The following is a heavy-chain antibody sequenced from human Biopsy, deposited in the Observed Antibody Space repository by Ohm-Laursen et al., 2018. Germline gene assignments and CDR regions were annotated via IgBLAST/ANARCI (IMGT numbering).Heavy chain of an antibody. D-gene: IGHD1-1*01. CDR2: ISLHSGSR. CDR1: GFTFDDYA. CDR3: AKDVRVKVQLDGMDV. Sequence: SLRLSCTASGFTFDDYAMHWVRQAPGKGLEWVSGISLHSGSRGYADSVKGRFTISRDNAKKLLYLQMNSLRAEDTALYYCAKDVRVKVQLDGMDVWGQGTTVTVSS. V-gene: IGHV3-9*01. J-gene: IGHJ6*02.